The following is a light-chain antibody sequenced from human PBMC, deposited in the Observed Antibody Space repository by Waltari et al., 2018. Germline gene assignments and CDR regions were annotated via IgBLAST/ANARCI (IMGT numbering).Light chain of an antibody. CDR1: QIISNY. Sequence: DIVMTQSPSSLSASVGDKVTITCRASQIISNYLNWYQQKPGEAPKLLMYEASTLESGVPSRFSGGRSGTDFTLTINSLQLEDVATYYCQQSYNYPRSFGQGTKLE. V-gene: IGKV1-39*01. CDR2: EAS. CDR3: QQSYNYPRS. J-gene: IGKJ2*03.